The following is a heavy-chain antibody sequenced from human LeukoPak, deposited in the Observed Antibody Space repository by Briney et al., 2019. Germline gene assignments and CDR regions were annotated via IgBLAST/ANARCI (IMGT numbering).Heavy chain of an antibody. J-gene: IGHJ4*02. D-gene: IGHD6-19*01. CDR3: ARIRAGTRKYYFDY. Sequence: SETLSLTCAVSGGSISSSNWRSWVRQPPGKGLEWIGEIYHSGSTNYNPSLKSRVTISVDKSKNQFSLKLSSVTAADTAVYYCARIRAGTRKYYFDYWGQGTLVTVSS. V-gene: IGHV4-4*02. CDR1: GGSISSSNW. CDR2: IYHSGST.